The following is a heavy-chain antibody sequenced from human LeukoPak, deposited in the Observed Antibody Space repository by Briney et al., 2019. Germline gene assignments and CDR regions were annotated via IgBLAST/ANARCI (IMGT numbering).Heavy chain of an antibody. CDR1: GFTFSNYG. CDR3: AKTLLSFNAFDI. Sequence: GGSLRLSCAASGFTFSNYGMHWVRQAPGQGLEWVAFIRYDGSSKYYADSVKGRFTISRDNSKNTLYLQMNSLRTDDTAIYYCAKTLLSFNAFDIWDQGTMVTVSS. D-gene: IGHD2-15*01. V-gene: IGHV3-30*02. J-gene: IGHJ3*02. CDR2: IRYDGSSK.